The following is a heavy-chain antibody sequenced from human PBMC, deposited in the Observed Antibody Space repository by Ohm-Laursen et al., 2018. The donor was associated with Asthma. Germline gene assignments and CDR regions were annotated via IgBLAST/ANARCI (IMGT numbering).Heavy chain of an antibody. V-gene: IGHV3-30*18. D-gene: IGHD3-10*01. CDR1: GFTFSSYG. CDR2: ISYDGSNK. Sequence: SLRLSCAASGFTFSSYGMHWVRQAPGKGLEWVAVISYDGSNKYYADSVKGRFTISRDNSKNTLYLQMNSLRAEDTAVYYCAKPDITMVRGVINYYGMDVWGQGTTVTVSS. CDR3: AKPDITMVRGVINYYGMDV. J-gene: IGHJ6*02.